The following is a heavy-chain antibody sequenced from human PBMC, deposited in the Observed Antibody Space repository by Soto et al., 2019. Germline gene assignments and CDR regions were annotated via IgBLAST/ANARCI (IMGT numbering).Heavy chain of an antibody. D-gene: IGHD4-4*01. Sequence: SETLSLTCTVSGGSISSSSYYWGWIRQPPGKGLEWIGSIYYSGSTYYNPSLKSRVTISVDTSKNQFSLKLSSVTAADTAVFYCARQWGQLARKVTYYYYYYGMDVWGQGTTVTVSS. J-gene: IGHJ6*02. CDR3: ARQWGQLARKVTYYYYYYGMDV. V-gene: IGHV4-39*01. CDR2: IYYSGST. CDR1: GGSISSSSYY.